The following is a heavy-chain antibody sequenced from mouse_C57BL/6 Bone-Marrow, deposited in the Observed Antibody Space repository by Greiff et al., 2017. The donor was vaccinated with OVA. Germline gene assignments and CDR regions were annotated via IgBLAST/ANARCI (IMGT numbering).Heavy chain of an antibody. D-gene: IGHD1-1*01. CDR3: VRHTTVVAMDY. CDR2: IRSKSNNYAT. J-gene: IGHJ4*01. CDR1: GFSFNTYA. V-gene: IGHV10-1*01. Sequence: EVKLVESGGGLVQPQGSLKLSCAASGFSFNTYAMNWVRQAPGKGLEWVARIRSKSNNYATSYADSVKDRFTISRDDSESMLYLQMNNWNTEDTAMYYYVRHTTVVAMDYWGQGTSVTVSS.